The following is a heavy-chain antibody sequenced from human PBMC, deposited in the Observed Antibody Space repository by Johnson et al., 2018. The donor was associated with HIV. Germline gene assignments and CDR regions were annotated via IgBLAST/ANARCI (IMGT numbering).Heavy chain of an antibody. V-gene: IGHV3-43D*03. J-gene: IGHJ3*02. Sequence: VQLVESGGVVVQPGGSLRLSCAASGFTFDDYAMHWVRQAPGKGLEWVSLISWDGGRTYYGDSVKGRFTISRDNAKNSLYLQMNSLRAEDTALYYCAKSQVEMATTGAFDIWGQGTMVTVSS. CDR1: GFTFDDYA. CDR2: ISWDGGRT. D-gene: IGHD5-24*01. CDR3: AKSQVEMATTGAFDI.